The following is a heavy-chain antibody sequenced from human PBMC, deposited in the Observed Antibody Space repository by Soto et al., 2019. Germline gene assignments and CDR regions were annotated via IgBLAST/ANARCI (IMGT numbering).Heavy chain of an antibody. V-gene: IGHV3-23*01. Sequence: EVQLLESGGGLVQPGGSLRLSCTASGFTFSNYAMTWVRQAPGKGLEWVSVITGSGGGTYFVDSVKGRFTISRDNSKNPVYMQMNSLRAEDTAVYYCAKRSLTAAGFDYWGQGTLVTVSS. CDR2: ITGSGGGT. D-gene: IGHD6-13*01. CDR3: AKRSLTAAGFDY. CDR1: GFTFSNYA. J-gene: IGHJ4*02.